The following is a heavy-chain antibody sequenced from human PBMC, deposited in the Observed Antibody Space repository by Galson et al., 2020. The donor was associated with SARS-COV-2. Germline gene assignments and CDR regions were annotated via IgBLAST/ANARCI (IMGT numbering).Heavy chain of an antibody. D-gene: IGHD3-22*01. J-gene: IGHJ3*02. CDR2: INPNSGGT. Sequence: ASVKVSCKASGYTFTGYYIHWVRQAPGQGLEWMGWINPNSGGTNYAPKFQGRVTMTRDTSISTAYMELSRLRSDDTAVYYCARVHEESCYYDSSSYGTDAFDIWGQGTMVTGSS. CDR1: GYTFTGYY. CDR3: ARVHEESCYYDSSSYGTDAFDI. V-gene: IGHV1-2*02.